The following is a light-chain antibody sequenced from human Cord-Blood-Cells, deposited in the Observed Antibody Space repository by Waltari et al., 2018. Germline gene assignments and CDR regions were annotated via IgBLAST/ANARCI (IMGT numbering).Light chain of an antibody. Sequence: QSALTQPASVSGSPGQSITISCTGTSSDVGSYNLVSWYQQNQGKAPKLMIYEGSKRPSGVSNRFSGSKSGNTASLTISGLQAEDEADYYCCSYAGSSTFVVFGGGTKLTVL. CDR2: EGS. V-gene: IGLV2-23*01. CDR3: CSYAGSSTFVV. J-gene: IGLJ2*01. CDR1: SSDVGSYNL.